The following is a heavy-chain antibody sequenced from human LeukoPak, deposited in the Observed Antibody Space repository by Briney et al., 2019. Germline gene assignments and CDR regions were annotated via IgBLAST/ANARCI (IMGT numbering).Heavy chain of an antibody. V-gene: IGHV5-51*01. CDR3: ASSLNYYDSSPPYYYFDY. CDR2: IYPGDSDT. Sequence: GESLKISCKGSGYSFTSYWIGWVRQMPGKGLEWMGIIYPGDSDTRYSPSLQGQVTISADKSISTAYLQWSSLKASDTAMYYCASSLNYYDSSPPYYYFDYWGQGTLVTVSS. CDR1: GYSFTSYW. D-gene: IGHD3-22*01. J-gene: IGHJ4*02.